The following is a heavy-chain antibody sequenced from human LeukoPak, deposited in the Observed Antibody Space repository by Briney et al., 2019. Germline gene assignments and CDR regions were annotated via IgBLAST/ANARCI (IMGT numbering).Heavy chain of an antibody. Sequence: GGSLRLSCAASGFTFSSHAMSWVRQAPGKGLEWVSVIGDSGSSTFYADSVKGRFTISRDNSKNTLYLQMNSLRAEDTAVYYCAKSHASIWNVYDYWGQGTLVTVSS. D-gene: IGHD6-13*01. CDR2: IGDSGSST. V-gene: IGHV3-23*01. CDR1: GFTFSSHA. J-gene: IGHJ4*02. CDR3: AKSHASIWNVYDY.